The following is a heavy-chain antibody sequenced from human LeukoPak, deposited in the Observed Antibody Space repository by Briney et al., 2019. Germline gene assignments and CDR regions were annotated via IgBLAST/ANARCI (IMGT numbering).Heavy chain of an antibody. J-gene: IGHJ4*02. CDR3: ARGPSDSRFLEWLLPRSYYFDY. Sequence: ASVRVSCKASGGTFSSYAISLVRQAPGQGLEWMGGIIPIFGTANYAQKFQGRVTITTDESTSTAYMELSSLRSEDTAVYYCARGPSDSRFLEWLLPRSYYFDYWGQGTLVTVSS. D-gene: IGHD3-3*01. CDR1: GGTFSSYA. V-gene: IGHV1-69*05. CDR2: IIPIFGTA.